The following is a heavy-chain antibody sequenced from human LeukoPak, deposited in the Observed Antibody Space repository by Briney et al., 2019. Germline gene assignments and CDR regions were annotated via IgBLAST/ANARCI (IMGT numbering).Heavy chain of an antibody. CDR2: IYPGDSDT. CDR3: ASSTTVTTAAFDI. V-gene: IGHV5-51*01. CDR1: GYSFTSYW. J-gene: IGHJ3*02. D-gene: IGHD4-11*01. Sequence: GESLKISCKGSGYSFTSYWIGWVRQMHGKGLEWMGIIYPGDSDTRYSPSFQGQVTISADKSISTAYLQWSSLKASDTAMYYCASSTTVTTAAFDIWGQGTMVTVSS.